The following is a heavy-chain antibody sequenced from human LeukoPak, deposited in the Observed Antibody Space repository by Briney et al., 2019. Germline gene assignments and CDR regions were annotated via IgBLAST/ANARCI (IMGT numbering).Heavy chain of an antibody. CDR2: ISPDGSTT. CDR3: TRAGMYYYGSGPDY. D-gene: IGHD3-10*01. Sequence: PGGSLRLSCAASGFTFSRYWMHWVRQAPGKGLMWVSRISPDGSTTLYADSVKGRFTISRDNAKNTLYLQMNSLRAEDTAVFYCTRAGMYYYGSGPDYWGQGTLVTVSS. J-gene: IGHJ4*02. CDR1: GFTFSRYW. V-gene: IGHV3-74*03.